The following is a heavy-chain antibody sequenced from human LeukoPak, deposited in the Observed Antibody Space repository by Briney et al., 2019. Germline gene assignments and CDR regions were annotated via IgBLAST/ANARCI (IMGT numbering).Heavy chain of an antibody. CDR2: IYYSGST. V-gene: IGHV4-59*01. J-gene: IGHJ4*02. Sequence: SETLSLTCTVSGGSISSYYWSWIRQPPGKGLEWIGYIYYSGSTNYNPSLKSRVTISVDTSKNQLSLKLSSVTAADTAVYYCARDQGGTVDYWGQGTLVTVSS. CDR3: ARDQGGTVDY. CDR1: GGSISSYY. D-gene: IGHD3-16*01.